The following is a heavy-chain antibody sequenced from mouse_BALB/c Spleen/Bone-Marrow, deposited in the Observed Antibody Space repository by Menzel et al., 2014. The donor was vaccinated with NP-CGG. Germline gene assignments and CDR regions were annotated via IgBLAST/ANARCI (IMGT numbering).Heavy chain of an antibody. J-gene: IGHJ3*01. CDR3: ARGAARATWFAY. CDR2: ISSGSSTI. CDR1: GFTFSSFG. Sequence: EVQLVESGGGLVQPGGSRKLSRAASGFTFSSFGMHWVRQAPERGLEWVAYISSGSSTIYYADTVKGRFTISRDNPKNTLFLQMTSLRPEDTAMYYCARGAARATWFAYWGQGTLVTVSA. D-gene: IGHD3-1*01. V-gene: IGHV5-17*02.